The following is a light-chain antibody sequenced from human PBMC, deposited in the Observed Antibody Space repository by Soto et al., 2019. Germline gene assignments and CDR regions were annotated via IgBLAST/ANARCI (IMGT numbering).Light chain of an antibody. CDR1: QSVLYSSNNMNY. V-gene: IGKV4-1*01. CDR2: WAS. J-gene: IGKJ1*01. CDR3: QQYYSSPWT. Sequence: DVVLTQSPDSLAVSLGERATINCKSSQSVLYSSNNMNYLAWYQQKAGQPPKLLIYWASTRESGVPDRFGGSGSGTEFPLTISSLQAEDVAVYSCQQYYSSPWTFGQGTKVVIK.